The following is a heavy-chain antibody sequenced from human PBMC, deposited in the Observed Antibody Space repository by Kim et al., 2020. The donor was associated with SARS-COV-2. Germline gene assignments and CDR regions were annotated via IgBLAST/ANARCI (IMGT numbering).Heavy chain of an antibody. CDR1: GFIFNSYW. J-gene: IGHJ4*02. D-gene: IGHD2-21*01. CDR2: TKYDGSTK. V-gene: IGHV3-7*01. CDR3: ARGGYSNFDF. Sequence: GGSLRLSCAASGFIFNSYWMSWVRQAPGKGLEWVANTKYDGSTKNYLESVKGRFTISRDNAKNALYLQMNSLRVDDTAVYYCARGGYSNFDFWGQGTLVT.